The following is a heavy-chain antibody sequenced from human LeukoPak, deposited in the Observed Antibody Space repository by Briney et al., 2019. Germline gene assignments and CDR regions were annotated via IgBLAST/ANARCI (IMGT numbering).Heavy chain of an antibody. CDR1: GDSVSRTDGG. V-gene: IGHV6-1*01. CDR3: ARGGLVRGSINSFIAFDV. D-gene: IGHD3-10*01. J-gene: IGHJ3*01. Sequence: SQTLSLTCAISGDSVSRTDGGWNWIRQSPSRGLEWLGRTYYRSKWYYDDALSVESRITIKPDTSKNQLTLQLNSVTPEDTALYFCARGGLVRGSINSFIAFDVWGRGIMVTVSS. CDR2: TYYRSKWYY.